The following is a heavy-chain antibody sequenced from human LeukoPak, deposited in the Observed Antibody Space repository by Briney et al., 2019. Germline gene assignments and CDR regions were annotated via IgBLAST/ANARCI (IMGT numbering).Heavy chain of an antibody. CDR3: ARGGAYGGNSRDNWFDP. CDR2: IIPILGIA. J-gene: IGHJ5*02. CDR1: GGTFSSYA. V-gene: IGHV1-69*04. Sequence: SVKVSCKASGGTFSSYAISWVRQAPGQGLERMGRIIPILGIANYAQKFQGRVTITADESTSTAYMELSSLRSEDTAVYYCARGGAYGGNSRDNWFDPWGQGTLVTVSS. D-gene: IGHD4-23*01.